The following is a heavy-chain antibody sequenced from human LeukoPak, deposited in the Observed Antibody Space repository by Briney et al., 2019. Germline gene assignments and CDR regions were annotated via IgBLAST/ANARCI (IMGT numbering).Heavy chain of an antibody. CDR1: GFTFSSHD. Sequence: PGGSLTLSCAASGFTFSSHDMHWVRQPTGKGLEWVSGIGTAGDPYYLDSVKGRFTISRENAKNSLYLQMNSLRAGDTAVYYCARSRTLWGAFDIWGQGTMVTVSS. V-gene: IGHV3-13*05. D-gene: IGHD2-21*01. CDR2: IGTAGDP. J-gene: IGHJ3*02. CDR3: ARSRTLWGAFDI.